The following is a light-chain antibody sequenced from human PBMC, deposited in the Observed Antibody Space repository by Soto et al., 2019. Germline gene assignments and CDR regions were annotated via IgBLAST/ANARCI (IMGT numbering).Light chain of an antibody. J-gene: IGLJ3*02. Sequence: QSALTQPASVSGSPGQSITISCTGTSSDVGGYNYVSWYQQHPGKAPKLMIYEVSNRPSGVSNRFSGSKSGNTASLTISGLQAEDEADYYCSSYTSSSTWVFGGATHLTVL. V-gene: IGLV2-14*01. CDR1: SSDVGGYNY. CDR2: EVS. CDR3: SSYTSSSTWV.